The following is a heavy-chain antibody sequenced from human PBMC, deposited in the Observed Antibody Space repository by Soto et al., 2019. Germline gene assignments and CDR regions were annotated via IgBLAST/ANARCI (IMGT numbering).Heavy chain of an antibody. Sequence: GGSLRLSCAASGFTFDDYAMHWVRQAPGKGLEWVSGISWNSGSIGYADSVKGRFTISRDNAKNSLYLQMNSLRAEDTALYYCAKSREGTPSGSDYFDYWGQGTLVTVSS. J-gene: IGHJ4*02. D-gene: IGHD3-10*01. CDR3: AKSREGTPSGSDYFDY. CDR1: GFTFDDYA. CDR2: ISWNSGSI. V-gene: IGHV3-9*01.